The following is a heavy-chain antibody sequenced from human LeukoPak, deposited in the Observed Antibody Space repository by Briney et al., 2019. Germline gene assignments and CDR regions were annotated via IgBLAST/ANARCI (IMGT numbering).Heavy chain of an antibody. CDR1: GGSISSHY. J-gene: IGHJ5*02. CDR3: ARALWFGEPDNWFDP. CDR2: IYYSGST. Sequence: SETLSLTCTVSGGSISSHYWSWIRQPPGKGLEWIRYIYYSGSTNYNPSLKSRVTISVDTSKNQFSLKLSSVTAADTAVYYCARALWFGEPDNWFDPWGQGTLVTVSS. D-gene: IGHD3-10*01. V-gene: IGHV4-59*11.